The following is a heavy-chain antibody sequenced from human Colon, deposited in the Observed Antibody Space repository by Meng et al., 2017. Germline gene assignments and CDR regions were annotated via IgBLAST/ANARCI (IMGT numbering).Heavy chain of an antibody. D-gene: IGHD3-3*01. V-gene: IGHV3-74*01. Sequence: DVQLVESGGGLLQPGGSLRLSCAASGFMFSSYWMHWVRQVPGKGLVWVSRINSYGTITNYADSVKGRFTISRDNSKNTVYLQMNSLRAEDTAVYYCARDLGRVRFLERALDYWGQGTLVTVSS. CDR3: ARDLGRVRFLERALDY. CDR1: GFMFSSYW. J-gene: IGHJ4*02. CDR2: INSYGTIT.